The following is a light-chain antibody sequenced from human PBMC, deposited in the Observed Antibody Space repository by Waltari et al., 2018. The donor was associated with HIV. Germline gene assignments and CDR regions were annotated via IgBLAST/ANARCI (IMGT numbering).Light chain of an antibody. CDR1: TSDIGKSH. CDR3: ATWDSSLRTVI. V-gene: IGLV1-51*02. Sequence: QSVLTQSPSVSAAPGQKVTISCYGSTSDIGKSHVSWYQQFPGRAPHLLIYENEIRPSVILGRLSGSKLGTSATLDITGLQTGDEAVYFCATWDSSLRTVIYGGGTNLTVL. CDR2: ENE. J-gene: IGLJ2*01.